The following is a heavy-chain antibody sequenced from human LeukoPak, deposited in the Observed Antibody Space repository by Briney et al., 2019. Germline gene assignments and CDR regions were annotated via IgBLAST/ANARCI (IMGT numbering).Heavy chain of an antibody. CDR2: ISGSGGST. V-gene: IGHV3-23*01. Sequence: GASLRLSCAASGFTFSSYAMSWVRQAPGKGLEWVSAISGSGGSTYYADSVKGRFTITRDNSKNTLYLQMNSLRAEDTAVYYCAKRRIAVAALDYWGQGTLVTVSS. J-gene: IGHJ4*02. CDR3: AKRRIAVAALDY. CDR1: GFTFSSYA. D-gene: IGHD6-19*01.